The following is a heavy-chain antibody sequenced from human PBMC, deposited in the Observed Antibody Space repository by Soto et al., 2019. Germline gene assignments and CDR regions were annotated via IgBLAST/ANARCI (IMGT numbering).Heavy chain of an antibody. CDR3: AMMGAPYFYYVVDV. CDR2: IIPLLGPT. CDR1: GGRFSSQA. J-gene: IGHJ6*02. Sequence: QVQVEQSGAEVKKPGSSLKVSCKTSGGRFSSQAFNWVRQARGHGLEWMGGIIPLLGPTTYARKFQDRVTFTADESTRTVFMELRSLRSEDTATYFSAMMGAPYFYYVVDVWGRGTAVTVSS. V-gene: IGHV1-69*01. D-gene: IGHD3-16*01.